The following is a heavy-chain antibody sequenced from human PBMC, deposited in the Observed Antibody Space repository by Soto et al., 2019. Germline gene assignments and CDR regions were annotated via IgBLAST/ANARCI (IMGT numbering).Heavy chain of an antibody. D-gene: IGHD3-3*01. V-gene: IGHV1-69*06. CDR3: ATGFWSGPIAHCFEY. CDR1: GGSFSTYA. Sequence: QVHLVQSGAEVKKPGSSVKVSCKASGGSFSTYAINWLRQAPGQGLEWMGGIIPLFGTENYAQNFQDRFTITADKSTTTAYMEVRRRRSEDTAVYYCATGFWSGPIAHCFEYWGQGTLVTVSS. J-gene: IGHJ4*01. CDR2: IIPLFGTE.